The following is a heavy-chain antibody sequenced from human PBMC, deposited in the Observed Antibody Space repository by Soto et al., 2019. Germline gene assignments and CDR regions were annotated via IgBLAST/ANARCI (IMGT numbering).Heavy chain of an antibody. CDR1: GFTFSGYS. Sequence: EVQLVESGGGLVKPGGSLRLSCAASGFTFSGYSMHWVRQAPGKGLEWVASISSRSTYIYYADSVRGRFTISRGSAENSLFLHMNRLRAEDTAVYFCARDEGGESTFYYYYGMDVWGQGTTVTVSS. CDR2: ISSRSTYI. J-gene: IGHJ6*02. V-gene: IGHV3-21*01. D-gene: IGHD3-16*01. CDR3: ARDEGGESTFYYYYGMDV.